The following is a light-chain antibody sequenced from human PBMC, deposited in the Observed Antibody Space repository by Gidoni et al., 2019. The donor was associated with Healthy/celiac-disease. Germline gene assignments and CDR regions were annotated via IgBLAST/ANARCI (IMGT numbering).Light chain of an antibody. V-gene: IGKV3-15*01. CDR2: GAS. CDR1: QSVSSN. Sequence: EIVLTQSPATLSVSPGERATLSCRASQSVSSNLAWYQQKPGQAPRLLIYGASTRATGIPARCSGSGSGTEFTLTISSLQSEDFAVYYCQQYNNWPPGFXQGTRLEIK. CDR3: QQYNNWPPG. J-gene: IGKJ5*01.